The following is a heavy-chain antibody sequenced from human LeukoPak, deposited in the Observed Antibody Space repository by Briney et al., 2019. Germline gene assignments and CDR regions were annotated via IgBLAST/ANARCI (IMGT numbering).Heavy chain of an antibody. Sequence: ASVKVSCKTSGYTFTGYYMHWVRQAPGQGLEWMGWINPNSGGTNYAQKFQGRVTMTRDTSINTAYMELSRLRSDDTAVYYCARERVYSGYDIDAFDIWGQGTMVTVSS. CDR1: GYTFTGYY. V-gene: IGHV1-2*02. CDR2: INPNSGGT. D-gene: IGHD5-12*01. J-gene: IGHJ3*02. CDR3: ARERVYSGYDIDAFDI.